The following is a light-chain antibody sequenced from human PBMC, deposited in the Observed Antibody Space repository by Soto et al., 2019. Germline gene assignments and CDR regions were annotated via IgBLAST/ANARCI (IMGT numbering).Light chain of an antibody. CDR3: SSYAGSITYVL. Sequence: QSALTQPASVSGSPGQSITISCTRTSSDVGSYDLVSWYQQHPGKTPKLMIYEDTKRPLGVSNRFSASKSGYTASLTISGLQAEDVADYYCSSYAGSITYVLFGGGTKLTVL. J-gene: IGLJ2*01. V-gene: IGLV2-23*01. CDR1: SSDVGSYDL. CDR2: EDT.